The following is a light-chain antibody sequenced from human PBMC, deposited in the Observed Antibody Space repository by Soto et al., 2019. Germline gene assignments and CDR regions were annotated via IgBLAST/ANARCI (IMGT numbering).Light chain of an antibody. V-gene: IGKV1-27*01. CDR1: QGISTY. CDR2: AAS. Sequence: DIQMTQSPSSLSASVGDRVTITCRASQGISTYLVWYQQKPGTVPKLLIFAASTLHSGVPSRLSGSGSGTDFTLTISSRRPEDVATYYCQNYNGAPWTFGQGTKVEIK. CDR3: QNYNGAPWT. J-gene: IGKJ1*01.